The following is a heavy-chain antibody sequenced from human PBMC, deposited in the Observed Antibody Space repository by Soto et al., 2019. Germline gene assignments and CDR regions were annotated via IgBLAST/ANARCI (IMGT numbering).Heavy chain of an antibody. J-gene: IGHJ5*02. V-gene: IGHV3-30*18. Sequence: GGSLRLSCAASGFTFSSYGMHWVRQAPGKGLEWVAVISYDGSNKYYADSVKGRFTISRDNSKNTLYLQMNSLRAEDTAVYYCAKNRASSGLGWFDPWGQGTLVTVSS. CDR3: AKNRASSGLGWFDP. CDR2: ISYDGSNK. D-gene: IGHD3-22*01. CDR1: GFTFSSYG.